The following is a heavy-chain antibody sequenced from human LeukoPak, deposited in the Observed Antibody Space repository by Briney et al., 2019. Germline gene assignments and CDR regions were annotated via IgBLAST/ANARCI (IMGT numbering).Heavy chain of an antibody. CDR2: IYYSGST. D-gene: IGHD2-15*01. CDR1: GSSISSYY. V-gene: IGHV4-59*08. CDR3: ARHNPYCSRGSCYDGGDY. J-gene: IGHJ4*02. Sequence: PSETLSLTCTVSGSSISSYYWSWIRQPPGKGLEWIGYIYYSGSTNYNPSLKSRVTISVDTSKNQFSLKLSSVTAADTAVYYCARHNPYCSRGSCYDGGDYWGQGTLVTVSS.